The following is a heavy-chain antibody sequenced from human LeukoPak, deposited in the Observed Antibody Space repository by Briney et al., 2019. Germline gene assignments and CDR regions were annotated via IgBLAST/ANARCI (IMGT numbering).Heavy chain of an antibody. V-gene: IGHV3-48*01. J-gene: IGHJ4*02. CDR2: ISSSSSTI. Sequence: GRSLRLSCAASGFTFSSYSMNWVRQAPGKGLEWVSYISSSSSTIYYADSVKGRFTISRDNAKNSLYLQMNSLRAEDTAVYYCARDYYDNSGYYYSGYWGQGTLVTVSS. CDR3: ARDYYDNSGYYYSGY. CDR1: GFTFSSYS. D-gene: IGHD3-22*01.